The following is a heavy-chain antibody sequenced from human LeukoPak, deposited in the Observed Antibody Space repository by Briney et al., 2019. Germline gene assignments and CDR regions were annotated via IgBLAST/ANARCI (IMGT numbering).Heavy chain of an antibody. CDR1: GYTFNNYD. Sequence: ASGKVSCKASGYTFNNYDINWVRQAAGQGLEWMGWMNPYRGNTVYAQKFQGRVSMTSDTSMTTAFMELSSLRSEDTAVYYCTRRLPTIEFDPWGQGTLVTVSS. D-gene: IGHD2-21*01. J-gene: IGHJ5*02. CDR3: TRRLPTIEFDP. CDR2: MNPYRGNT. V-gene: IGHV1-8*01.